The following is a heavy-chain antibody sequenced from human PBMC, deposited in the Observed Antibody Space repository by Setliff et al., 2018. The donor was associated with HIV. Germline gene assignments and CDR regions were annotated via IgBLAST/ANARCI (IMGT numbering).Heavy chain of an antibody. CDR1: GDSITRGSYY. CDR3: SRAAYSGTYLWEPATDL. J-gene: IGHJ2*01. D-gene: IGHD1-26*01. Sequence: PSETLSLTCTVSGDSITRGSYYWSWIRQPAGKGLEWSGHIYTSGKTHYSPYLTSRLTISADTSKTRLSLNLSSVTAADTAVYYGSRAAYSGTYLWEPATDLWGRGTLVTVSS. V-gene: IGHV4-61*09. CDR2: IYTSGKT.